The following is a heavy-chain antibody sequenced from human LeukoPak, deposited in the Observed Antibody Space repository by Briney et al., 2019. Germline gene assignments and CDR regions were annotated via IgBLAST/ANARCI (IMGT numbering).Heavy chain of an antibody. CDR2: ISGSGGST. J-gene: IGHJ3*02. D-gene: IGHD5-12*01. CDR1: GFTFGTYA. Sequence: GGSLRLSCAASGFTFGTYAMTWVRQAPGKGLEWVSTISGSGGSTYCADSVKGRFTISRDNSKNTLYLQMNSLRAEDTAVYYCAKDLRPKARWLQSDAFDIWGQGTMVTVSS. CDR3: AKDLRPKARWLQSDAFDI. V-gene: IGHV3-23*01.